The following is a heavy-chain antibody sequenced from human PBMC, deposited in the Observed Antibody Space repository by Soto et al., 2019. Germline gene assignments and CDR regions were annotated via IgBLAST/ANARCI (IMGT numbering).Heavy chain of an antibody. Sequence: SVKGSCKASGGTFSSYSISWVRQAPGQGLEWMGGIIPIFGTANYAQKFQGRVTITADESTSTAYMELSSLRSEDTAVYYCARDPPLYYYDSSGYSYGNYFDYWGQGTLVTAPQ. CDR1: GGTFSSYS. J-gene: IGHJ4*02. D-gene: IGHD3-22*01. CDR2: IIPIFGTA. CDR3: ARDPPLYYYDSSGYSYGNYFDY. V-gene: IGHV1-69*01.